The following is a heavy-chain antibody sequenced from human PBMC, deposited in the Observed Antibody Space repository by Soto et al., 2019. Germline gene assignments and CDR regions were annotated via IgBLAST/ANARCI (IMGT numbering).Heavy chain of an antibody. Sequence: GESLKISCTGFGYTFTTFWISWVRQMPGRGLEWMGRIDPRDSYTNYSPSFQGHVTISGDKSISTVYPQWASLKASDTAMYYCARLYCSSSTCDSWFDPWGQGTLVTVSS. CDR3: ARLYCSSSTCDSWFDP. CDR1: GYTFTTFW. D-gene: IGHD2-2*01. J-gene: IGHJ5*02. V-gene: IGHV5-10-1*01. CDR2: IDPRDSYT.